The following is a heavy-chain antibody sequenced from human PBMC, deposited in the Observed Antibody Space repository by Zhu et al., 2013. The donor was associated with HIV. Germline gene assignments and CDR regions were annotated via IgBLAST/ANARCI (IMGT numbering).Heavy chain of an antibody. V-gene: IGHV1-2*02. J-gene: IGHJ5*01. D-gene: IGHD2-15*01. CDR1: GYTFTDYY. CDR3: ARDPGFGRGYNWFAS. Sequence: QVQLVQFGAEVKEPGASVRVSCKSSGYTFTDYYIHWVRQAPGQGLEWMGWINPVTGGAIYAQRFQGRVTMTRDTSISTTYMEVIGLRSDDTAVYYCARDPGFGRGYNWFASWGQGTVVTVSS. CDR2: INPVTGGA.